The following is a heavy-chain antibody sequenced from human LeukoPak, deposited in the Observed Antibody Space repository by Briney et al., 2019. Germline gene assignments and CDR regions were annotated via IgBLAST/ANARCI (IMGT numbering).Heavy chain of an antibody. D-gene: IGHD5-18*01. J-gene: IGHJ4*02. CDR3: AKELYSYGKVGYYFDY. CDR2: ISGSGGST. CDR1: GFTFSSYA. V-gene: IGHV3-23*01. Sequence: GGSLRLSCAASGFTFSSYAMSWVRQAPGKGLEWVSAISGSGGSTYYADSVKGRFTISRDNSKNTLYLQMNSLRAEDTAVYYCAKELYSYGKVGYYFDYRGQGTLVTVSS.